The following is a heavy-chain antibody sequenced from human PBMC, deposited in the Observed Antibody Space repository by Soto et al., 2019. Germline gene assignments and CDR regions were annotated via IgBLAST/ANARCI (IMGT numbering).Heavy chain of an antibody. D-gene: IGHD3-3*01. CDR1: GFTFSSYA. Sequence: PGGSLRLSCAASGFTFSSYAMSWVRQAPGKRLEWVSAISGSGGSTYYADSVKGRFTISRDNSKNTLYLQMNSLRAEDTAVYYCAKGYDFWSGSNWFDPWGQGTLVTVSS. CDR2: ISGSGGST. V-gene: IGHV3-23*01. CDR3: AKGYDFWSGSNWFDP. J-gene: IGHJ5*02.